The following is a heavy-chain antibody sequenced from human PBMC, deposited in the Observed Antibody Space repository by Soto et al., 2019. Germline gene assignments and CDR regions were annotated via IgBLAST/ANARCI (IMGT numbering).Heavy chain of an antibody. CDR3: ARGDSSGDYYYYYYMDV. J-gene: IGHJ6*03. V-gene: IGHV4-61*01. CDR2: IYYRGST. CDR1: GGPVTSGNHY. D-gene: IGHD6-6*01. Sequence: SETLSLTCTVSGGPVTSGNHYWSWIRQPPGKGLEWIGYIYYRGSTNYNPTLKSRVTISVDTSKNQFSLKLSSVTAADTAVYYCARGDSSGDYYYYYYMDVWGKGTTVTV.